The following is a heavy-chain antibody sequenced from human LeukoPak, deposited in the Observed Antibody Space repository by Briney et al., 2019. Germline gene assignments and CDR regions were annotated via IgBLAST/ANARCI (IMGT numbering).Heavy chain of an antibody. J-gene: IGHJ4*02. D-gene: IGHD2-2*01. CDR2: VYNSGNT. CDR1: GASISSNY. Sequence: SETLSLTCTVSGASISSNYWNWIRQPPGKGLEWIGYVYNSGNTKYNPSLESRVTISVDRSKNQFSLRLSSVTAADTAVYYCAKMFNADVYFEYWGQGILVTVSS. V-gene: IGHV4-59*12. CDR3: AKMFNADVYFEY.